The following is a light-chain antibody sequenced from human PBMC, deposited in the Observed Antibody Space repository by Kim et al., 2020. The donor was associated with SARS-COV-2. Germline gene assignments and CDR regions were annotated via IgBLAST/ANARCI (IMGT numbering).Light chain of an antibody. CDR3: CSYAGSSSWV. V-gene: IGLV2-23*01. CDR1: SSGVGSYNL. CDR2: EGS. Sequence: GQSIPISCTGTSSGVGSYNLGSWYQQNPGKAPNLMIYEGSKRPSGVTNRFSGSKSGNTASLTISGLQAEDEADYYCCSYAGSSSWVFGGGTQLTVL. J-gene: IGLJ3*02.